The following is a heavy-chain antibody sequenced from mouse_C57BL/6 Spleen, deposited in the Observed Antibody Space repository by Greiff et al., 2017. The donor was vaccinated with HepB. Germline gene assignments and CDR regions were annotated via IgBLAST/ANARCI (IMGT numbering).Heavy chain of an antibody. Sequence: QVQLQQSGAELVRPGASVTLSCKASGYTFTDYEMHWVKQTPVHGLEWIGAIDPETGGTAYNQKFKGKAILTADKSSSTAYMELRSLTSEDSAVYYCTRKDYGSRGMDYWGQGTSVTVSS. J-gene: IGHJ4*01. V-gene: IGHV1-15*01. CDR3: TRKDYGSRGMDY. CDR1: GYTFTDYE. D-gene: IGHD1-1*01. CDR2: IDPETGGT.